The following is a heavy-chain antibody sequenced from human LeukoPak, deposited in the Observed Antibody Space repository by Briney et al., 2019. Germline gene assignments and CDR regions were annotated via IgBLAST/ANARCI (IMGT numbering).Heavy chain of an antibody. CDR3: AREVGSGYYQYYFDY. J-gene: IGHJ4*02. CDR2: INHSGST. D-gene: IGHD3-22*01. Sequence: PSETLSLTCAVYGGSFSGYYWSWIRQPPGKGLEWIGEINHSGSTNYNPSLKSRVTISVDTSKNQFSLKLSSVTAADTAVYYCAREVGSGYYQYYFDYWGQGTLVTASS. CDR1: GGSFSGYY. V-gene: IGHV4-34*01.